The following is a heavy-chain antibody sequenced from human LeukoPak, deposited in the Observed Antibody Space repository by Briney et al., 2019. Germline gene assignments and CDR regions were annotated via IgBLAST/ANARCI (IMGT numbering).Heavy chain of an antibody. Sequence: GGSLRLSCAAPGFTFSDYYLSWVRQAPGKGLEWVSYISTSGSTIYYADSVKGRFTISRDNAKNSLYLQMYSLRAEDTAVYYCVSSMGMYYFDYWGQGTLVTVSS. D-gene: IGHD1-26*01. J-gene: IGHJ4*02. CDR1: GFTFSDYY. CDR3: VSSMGMYYFDY. CDR2: ISTSGSTI. V-gene: IGHV3-11*04.